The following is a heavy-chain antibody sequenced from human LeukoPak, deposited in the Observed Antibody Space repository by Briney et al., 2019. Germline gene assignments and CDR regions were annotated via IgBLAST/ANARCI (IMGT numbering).Heavy chain of an antibody. J-gene: IGHJ4*02. V-gene: IGHV4-4*07. CDR2: IYTGGST. D-gene: IGHD4/OR15-4a*01. CDR3: AREPSLTSAWDY. CDR1: GGSISSYY. Sequence: SETLSLTCTVSGGSISSYYWSWIRQPAGKGLEWIGRIYTGGSTNYNPSLKSRVTISVDTSKNQFSLKLSSVTAADTAVYYCAREPSLTSAWDYWGQGTLVTVSS.